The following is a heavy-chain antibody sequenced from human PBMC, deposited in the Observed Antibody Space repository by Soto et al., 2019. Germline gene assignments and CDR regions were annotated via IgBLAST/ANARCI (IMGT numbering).Heavy chain of an antibody. Sequence: EVQLLESGGGLVQPGGSLRLSFAASGCTFSSYAMTWVRQAPGKGLEWVSVLSGSGVSTYYAGSVKGRFNISRDNSKNTLYLQMNSLRAEDTAVYYCAKGGGSNDYYDTSGYYLYYYYAMDVWGQGTTVTVSS. CDR2: LSGSGVST. D-gene: IGHD3-22*01. J-gene: IGHJ6*02. CDR1: GCTFSSYA. V-gene: IGHV3-23*01. CDR3: AKGGGSNDYYDTSGYYLYYYYAMDV.